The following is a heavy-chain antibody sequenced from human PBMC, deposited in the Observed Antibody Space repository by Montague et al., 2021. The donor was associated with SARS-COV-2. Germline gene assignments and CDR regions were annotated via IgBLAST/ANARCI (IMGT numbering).Heavy chain of an antibody. V-gene: IGHV4-34*01. CDR3: ARGQVTVVGVLIMLPAAGPLDS. D-gene: IGHD3-16*02. J-gene: IGHJ3*02. CDR2: VDHRGSS. Sequence: SETLSLTCAAYGGSFSDYYWTWIRQAPGKGLEWIGEVDHRGSSSYNPSLQSRLTISVDRSKNQFSLRLTSVTAADTAVYYCARGQVTVVGVLIMLPAAGPLDSWGLGTKVTVSS. CDR1: GGSFSDYY.